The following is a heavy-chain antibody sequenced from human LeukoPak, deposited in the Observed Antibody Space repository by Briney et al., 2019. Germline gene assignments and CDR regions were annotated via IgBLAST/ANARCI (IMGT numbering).Heavy chain of an antibody. CDR3: ARLSPWGELPQYYFDY. CDR1: GYTFTSYY. J-gene: IGHJ4*02. CDR2: INPSGCST. Sequence: ASVKVSCKASGYTFTSYYMHWVRQAPGQGLEWMGIINPSGCSTSYAQKFQGRVTMTRDTSTSTVYMELSSLRSEDTAVYYCARLSPWGELPQYYFDYWGQGTLVTVSS. D-gene: IGHD1-26*01. V-gene: IGHV1-46*01.